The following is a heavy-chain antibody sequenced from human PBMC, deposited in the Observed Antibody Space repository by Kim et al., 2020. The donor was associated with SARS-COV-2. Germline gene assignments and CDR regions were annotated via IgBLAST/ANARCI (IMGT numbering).Heavy chain of an antibody. CDR1: GFTFDDYA. CDR3: AKDGIDCSGGSCYGLPHLFDY. D-gene: IGHD2-15*01. V-gene: IGHV3-9*01. J-gene: IGHJ4*02. Sequence: GGSLRLSCAASGFTFDDYAMHWVRQAPGKGLEWVSGISWNSGSIGYADSVKGRFTISRDNAKNSLYLQMNSLRAEDTALYYCAKDGIDCSGGSCYGLPHLFDYWGQGTLVTVSS. CDR2: ISWNSGSI.